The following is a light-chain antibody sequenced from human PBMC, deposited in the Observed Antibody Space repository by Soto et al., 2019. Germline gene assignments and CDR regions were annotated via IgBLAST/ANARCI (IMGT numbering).Light chain of an antibody. CDR1: GSDVGGHNY. CDR3: TSYAGSDNVI. Sequence: QSALTQPPSASGSPGQSVTISCTGTGSDVGGHNYVSWYQQHPGKAPKLLIYEVIQRPSGVPDRFSGSKSGNTASLTVSGLQAEDEADYYCTSYAGSDNVIFGGGTKLTVL. V-gene: IGLV2-8*01. CDR2: EVI. J-gene: IGLJ2*01.